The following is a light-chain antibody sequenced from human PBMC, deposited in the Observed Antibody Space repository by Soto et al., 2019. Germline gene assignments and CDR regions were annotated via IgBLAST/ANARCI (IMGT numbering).Light chain of an antibody. CDR2: GAS. CDR3: QNYGSSFT. V-gene: IGKV3-20*01. J-gene: IGKJ3*01. CDR1: QSISSSY. Sequence: EIVLTQSPGTLSLSPGERATLSCRASQSISSSYLAWYQHKPGQGPRLLIYGASSRATGIPDRFSGRGSGTDFTGTISRLEPEDFALFYCQNYGSSFTFGPGIKVDIK.